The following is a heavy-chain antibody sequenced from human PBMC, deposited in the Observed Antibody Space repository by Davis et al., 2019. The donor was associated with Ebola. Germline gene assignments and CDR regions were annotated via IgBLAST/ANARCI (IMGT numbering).Heavy chain of an antibody. J-gene: IGHJ4*02. CDR2: IKTDGSKQ. CDR3: ARDPRDSEYAIFDY. Sequence: GESPKIPCAASGFPLNTYWMSWVRQAPGEALQWVATIKTDGSKQYYVDSMKGRFTISRDDSKNSLYLQMTNLRAEDTAVYFCARDPRDSEYAIFDYWGQGALVTVSS. D-gene: IGHD2-21*02. CDR1: GFPLNTYW. V-gene: IGHV3-7*01.